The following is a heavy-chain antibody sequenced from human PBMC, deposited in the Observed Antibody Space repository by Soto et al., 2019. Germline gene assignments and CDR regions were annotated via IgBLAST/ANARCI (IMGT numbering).Heavy chain of an antibody. CDR1: GGSFSSDDYY. D-gene: IGHD5-12*01. CDR2: IYFSGTT. Sequence: SETLSLTCTVSGGSFSSDDYYWSWIRQPPGKGLEWIGYIYFSGTTYYNPSLKSRVTMSVDTSKNQFSLKLSSVTAADTAFYYCARGSLMATILFDYWGQGTLVTVS. CDR3: ARGSLMATILFDY. V-gene: IGHV4-30-4*01. J-gene: IGHJ4*02.